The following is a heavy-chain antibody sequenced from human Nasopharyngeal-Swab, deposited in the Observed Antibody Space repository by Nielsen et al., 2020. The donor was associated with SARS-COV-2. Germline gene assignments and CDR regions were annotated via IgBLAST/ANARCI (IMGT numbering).Heavy chain of an antibody. V-gene: IGHV3-11*06. J-gene: IGHJ4*02. Sequence: WIRQPPGKGLEWVSYISNSGSSTNYADSVKGRFTISRDNAKNSLYLQMNSLRDEDTAVYYCARASSSWYFGGQGTLVTVSS. D-gene: IGHD6-13*01. CDR2: ISNSGSST. CDR3: ARASSSWYF.